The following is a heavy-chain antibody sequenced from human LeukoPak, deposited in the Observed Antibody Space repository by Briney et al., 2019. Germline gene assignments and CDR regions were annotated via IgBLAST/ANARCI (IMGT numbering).Heavy chain of an antibody. CDR3: ARAPATNEWRCMDY. V-gene: IGHV3-7*01. CDR1: GFTFSNYW. D-gene: IGHD2-8*02. CDR2: IKQDGSEK. Sequence: GGSLRLSCAASGFTFSNYWMGWVRQAPGKGLEWVANIKQDGSEKRYVDPVEGRFTISRDNAKNSLYLQMNSLRAEDTAVYYCARAPATNEWRCMDYWGQGTLVTVSS. J-gene: IGHJ4*02.